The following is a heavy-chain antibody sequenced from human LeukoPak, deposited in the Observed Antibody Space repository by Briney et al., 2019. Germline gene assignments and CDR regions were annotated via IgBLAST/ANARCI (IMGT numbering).Heavy chain of an antibody. Sequence: SETLSLTCTVSGGSISSYYWSWIRQPAGKGLEWIGRIYTSGSTKYNPSLKSRVTMSVDTSKNQFSLKLSSVTAADTALYYCARDGNSGYTFYYWGQGTLVTVSS. CDR3: ARDGNSGYTFYY. V-gene: IGHV4-4*07. CDR2: IYTSGST. D-gene: IGHD5-12*01. CDR1: GGSISSYY. J-gene: IGHJ4*02.